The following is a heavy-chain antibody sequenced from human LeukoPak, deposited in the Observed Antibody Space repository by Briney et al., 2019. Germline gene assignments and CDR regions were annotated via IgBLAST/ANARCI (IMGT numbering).Heavy chain of an antibody. V-gene: IGHV1-69*13. CDR3: ARGYDSSGYVDY. J-gene: IGHJ4*02. CDR1: GYTFTGYY. CDR2: IIPIFGTA. Sequence: SVKVSCKASGYTFTGYYMHWVRQAPGQGLEWMGGIIPIFGTANYAQKFQGRVTITADESTSTAYMELSSLRSEDTAVYYCARGYDSSGYVDYWGQGTLVTVSS. D-gene: IGHD3-22*01.